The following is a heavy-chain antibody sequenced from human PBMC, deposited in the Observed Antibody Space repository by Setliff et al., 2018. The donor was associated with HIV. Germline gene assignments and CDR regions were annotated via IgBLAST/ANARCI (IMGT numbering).Heavy chain of an antibody. CDR2: INAGNGNT. D-gene: IGHD1-1*01. CDR1: GYTFTSYA. Sequence: ASVKVSCKASGYTFTSYAMHWVRQAPGQRLEWMGWINAGNGNTKYSQKFQGRVTITRDTSASTAYMELSSLRSEETAVYYCSRSRTEERLFDYWGQGTLVTVSS. V-gene: IGHV1-3*01. J-gene: IGHJ4*02. CDR3: SRSRTEERLFDY.